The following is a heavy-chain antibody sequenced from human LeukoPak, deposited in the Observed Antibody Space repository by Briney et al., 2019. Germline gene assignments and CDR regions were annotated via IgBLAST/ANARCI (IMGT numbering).Heavy chain of an antibody. V-gene: IGHV3-33*01. Sequence: PGGSLRLSCAASGFTFSSYGMHWVRQAPGKGLEWVAVIWYDGSNKYYADSVKGRFTISRDNSKNTLYLQMNSLRAEDTAVYYCARDLSAVADTGDYWGQGTLVTVSS. CDR1: GFTFSSYG. J-gene: IGHJ4*02. CDR2: IWYDGSNK. CDR3: ARDLSAVADTGDY. D-gene: IGHD6-19*01.